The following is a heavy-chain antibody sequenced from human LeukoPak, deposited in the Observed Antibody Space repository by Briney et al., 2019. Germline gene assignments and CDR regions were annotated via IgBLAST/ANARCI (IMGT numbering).Heavy chain of an antibody. D-gene: IGHD3-10*01. CDR1: GFTFSSYS. J-gene: IGHJ6*02. Sequence: KAGGSLRLSCAASGFTFSSYSMNWVRQAPGKGLEWVSSISTSSSYIYYADSVKGRFTISRDNAKNSLYLQMNSLRTEDTAVYYCARLYYYGSDRYYAMDVWGQGTTVTVSS. V-gene: IGHV3-21*01. CDR2: ISTSSSYI. CDR3: ARLYYYGSDRYYAMDV.